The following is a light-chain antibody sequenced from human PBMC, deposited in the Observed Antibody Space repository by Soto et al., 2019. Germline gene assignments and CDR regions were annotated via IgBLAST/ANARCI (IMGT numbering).Light chain of an antibody. CDR2: GNR. J-gene: IGLJ1*01. CDR1: SANIGSDHD. CDR3: QSYDSSLSAYV. V-gene: IGLV1-40*01. Sequence: QLVLTQPPSVSGAPGQRVTISCTGSSANIGSDHDVHWYQQLPGTAPKLLIYGNRKRPSGVPDRFSGSKSGTSASLAITGLQAEDEADYYCQSYDSSLSAYVFGSGTKLTVL.